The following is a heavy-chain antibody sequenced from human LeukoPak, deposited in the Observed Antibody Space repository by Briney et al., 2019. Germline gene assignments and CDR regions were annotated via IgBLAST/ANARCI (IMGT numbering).Heavy chain of an antibody. CDR2: ISGRDDST. CDR1: GFTFSSYA. Sequence: PGGSLRLSCAASGFTFSSYAMSWVRQAPGKGLEWVSTISGRDDSTYYADTVKGRFTISRDNARNTLYLQMNSLRAEDTAVYYCARWYYYETSGLYYGSFDNWGQGTLVTVSS. J-gene: IGHJ5*02. CDR3: ARWYYYETSGLYYGSFDN. D-gene: IGHD3-22*01. V-gene: IGHV3-23*01.